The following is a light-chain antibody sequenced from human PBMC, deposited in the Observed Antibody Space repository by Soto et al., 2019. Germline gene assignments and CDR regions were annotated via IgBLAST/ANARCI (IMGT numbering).Light chain of an antibody. J-gene: IGLJ3*02. CDR3: QSYDSSLTSLV. V-gene: IGLV1-40*01. Sequence: QSVLTQPPSVSGAPGQRVTISCTGSSSNVGAGYDVYWYQQLPGAAPQLLIYGNNNRPSGVPDRFSGSKSGTTASLAITGLQAEDEADYYCQSYDSSLTSLVFGGGTQLTVL. CDR2: GNN. CDR1: SSNVGAGYD.